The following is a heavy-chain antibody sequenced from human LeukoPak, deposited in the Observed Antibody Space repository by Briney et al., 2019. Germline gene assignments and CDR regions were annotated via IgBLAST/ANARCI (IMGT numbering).Heavy chain of an antibody. J-gene: IGHJ4*02. Sequence: SVKVSCKASGGTFSSYAISWVRQAPGQGLEWMGGIIPIFGTANYAQKFQGRVTITADESTSTAYMELSSLRSEDTAVYYCARGRTIFRVVIFDYWGQGTLVTVSS. CDR3: ARGRTIFRVVIFDY. V-gene: IGHV1-69*01. D-gene: IGHD3-3*01. CDR2: IIPIFGTA. CDR1: GGTFSSYA.